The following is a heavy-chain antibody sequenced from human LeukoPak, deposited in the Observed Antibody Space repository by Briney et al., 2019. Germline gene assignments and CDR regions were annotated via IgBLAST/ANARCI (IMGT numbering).Heavy chain of an antibody. CDR3: ARDAANYGDYVYFDY. V-gene: IGHV3-20*04. J-gene: IGHJ4*02. Sequence: GGSLRLPCAASGFTFDDYGMSWVRQAPGKGLEWVSGINGNGGSTGYADSVKGRFTISRDNAKNSLYLQMNSLRAEDTALYYCARDAANYGDYVYFDYWGQGTLVTVSS. CDR2: INGNGGST. D-gene: IGHD4-17*01. CDR1: GFTFDDYG.